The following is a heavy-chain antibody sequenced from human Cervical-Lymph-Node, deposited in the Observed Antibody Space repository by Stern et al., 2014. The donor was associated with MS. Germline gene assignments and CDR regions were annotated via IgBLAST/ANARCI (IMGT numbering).Heavy chain of an antibody. CDR1: GFTFDDYA. J-gene: IGHJ1*01. Sequence: EVQLVESGGGLVQPGRSLRISCAASGFTFDDYAMHWVRQAPGKGLEWVSGIIWNRGSIGYADSVKGRFTISRDNAKNSLYLQMNSLRAEDTALYYCARGYSYVIAEYFQHWGQGTLVTVSS. D-gene: IGHD5-18*01. V-gene: IGHV3-9*01. CDR2: IIWNRGSI. CDR3: ARGYSYVIAEYFQH.